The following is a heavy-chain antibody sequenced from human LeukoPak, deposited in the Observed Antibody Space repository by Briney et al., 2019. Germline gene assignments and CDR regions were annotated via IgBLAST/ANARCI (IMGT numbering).Heavy chain of an antibody. CDR3: ASQQPPRFY. CDR1: GFTFSRYA. V-gene: IGHV3-23*01. Sequence: PGGSLRLSCAASGFTFSRYAMTWVRHFPGKGLEWVSTINNFGDTTHYADSVKGRFTISRDNSGSILYLQMHSLRAEDTGLYYCASQQPPRFYWGQGTLVSVSS. CDR2: INNFGDTT. J-gene: IGHJ4*02. D-gene: IGHD5-18*01.